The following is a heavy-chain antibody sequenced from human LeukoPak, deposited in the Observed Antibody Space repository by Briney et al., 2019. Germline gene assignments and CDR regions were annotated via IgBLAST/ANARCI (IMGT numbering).Heavy chain of an antibody. CDR2: INPSGGST. CDR1: GYTFTSYY. J-gene: IGHJ4*02. Sequence: ASVKVSCKASGYTFTSYYMHRVRQAPGQGLEWMGIINPSGGSTSYAQKFQGRVTMTRDMSTSTVYMELSSLRSEDTAVYYCARGIGYDILTGYGYYFDYWGQGTLVTVSS. CDR3: ARGIGYDILTGYGYYFDY. V-gene: IGHV1-46*01. D-gene: IGHD3-9*01.